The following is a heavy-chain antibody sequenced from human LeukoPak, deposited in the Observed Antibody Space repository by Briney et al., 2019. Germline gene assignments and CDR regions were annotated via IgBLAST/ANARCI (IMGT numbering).Heavy chain of an antibody. V-gene: IGHV4-4*07. CDR2: IYTSGST. CDR1: GGSISSYY. Sequence: TSETLSLTCTVSGGSISSYYWSWIRQPAGKGLEWIGRIYTSGSTNYNPSLKSRVTMSVDTSKNQFSLKLSSVTAADTAVYYCARVHSRKGYYYYYMDVWGKGTTVTVSS. D-gene: IGHD6-13*01. J-gene: IGHJ6*03. CDR3: ARVHSRKGYYYYYMDV.